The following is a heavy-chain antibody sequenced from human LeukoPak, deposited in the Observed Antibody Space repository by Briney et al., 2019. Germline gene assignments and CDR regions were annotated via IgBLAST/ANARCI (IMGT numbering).Heavy chain of an antibody. CDR3: ARDGNSPYFGY. V-gene: IGHV3-33*01. CDR1: GFSFSSYA. CDR2: IWYDGSNK. D-gene: IGHD4-23*01. Sequence: GGSLRLSCAASGFSFSSYAMSWVRQAPGKGLEWVAVIWYDGSNKYYADSVKGRFTISRDNSKNTLYLQMNSLRAEDTAVYYCARDGNSPYFGYWGQGTLVTVSS. J-gene: IGHJ4*02.